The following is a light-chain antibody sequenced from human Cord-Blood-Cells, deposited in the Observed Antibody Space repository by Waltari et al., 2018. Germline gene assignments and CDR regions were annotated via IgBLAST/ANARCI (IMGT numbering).Light chain of an antibody. CDR1: QRVSSY. V-gene: IGKV3-11*01. CDR2: DAS. Sequence: EIVLTQSPATLSLSPGERATLSCRASQRVSSYLAWYQQKPGQAPRLLIDDASNRATGIPAMFSGSGSGTDFTLTISSLEPEDFAVYYCQQRSNWPPLTFGGGTKVEIK. CDR3: QQRSNWPPLT. J-gene: IGKJ4*01.